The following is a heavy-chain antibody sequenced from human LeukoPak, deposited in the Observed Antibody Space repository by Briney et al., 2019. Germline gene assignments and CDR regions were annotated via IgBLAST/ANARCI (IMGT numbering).Heavy chain of an antibody. V-gene: IGHV3-23*01. Sequence: GGSLRLSCAASGITFSDHYMSWVRQAPGKGLEWVSTISPSGGVTFYSDSVRGRFTISRDYSKDTLFLQMNSLRAEDTALYYCAKAHVPTMIRGVVSSDWGQGTLVTVSS. CDR2: ISPSGGVT. CDR3: AKAHVPTMIRGVVSSD. D-gene: IGHD3-10*01. J-gene: IGHJ4*02. CDR1: GITFSDHY.